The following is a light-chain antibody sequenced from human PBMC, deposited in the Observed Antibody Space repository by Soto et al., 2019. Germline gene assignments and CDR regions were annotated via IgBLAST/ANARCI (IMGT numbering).Light chain of an antibody. CDR2: AAS. Sequence: DIPVTQSPSSLSASVGDRVTITCRASQSISTYLNWYQQKPGKASKLLIYAASSLQSGVPSRFSDSGSGTDFTLNITGLQPEDFATYYCQQSHSTPPEITFGQGTRLDI. J-gene: IGKJ5*01. V-gene: IGKV1-39*01. CDR3: QQSHSTPPEIT. CDR1: QSISTY.